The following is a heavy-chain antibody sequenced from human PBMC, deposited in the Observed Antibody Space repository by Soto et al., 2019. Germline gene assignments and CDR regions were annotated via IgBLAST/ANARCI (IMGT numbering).Heavy chain of an antibody. V-gene: IGHV3-23*01. J-gene: IGHJ4*02. CDR3: ANGGYSYDDPFDY. CDR1: GFTFSSYA. Sequence: AGGSLRLSCAASGFTFSSYAMSWVRQAPGKGLEWVSAISGSGGSTYYADSVKGRFTISRDNSKNTLYLQMNSLRAEDTAVYYCANGGYSYDDPFDYWGQGTLVTVYS. CDR2: ISGSGGST. D-gene: IGHD5-18*01.